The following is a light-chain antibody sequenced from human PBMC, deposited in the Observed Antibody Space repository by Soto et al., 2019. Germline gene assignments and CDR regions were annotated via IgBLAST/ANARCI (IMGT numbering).Light chain of an antibody. V-gene: IGKV1-9*01. CDR1: QAITNN. CDR2: EES. J-gene: IGKJ4*01. Sequence: DIHLTQAPSSLSASVGDRVTITCRASQAITNNLAWYQQKPGNPPRLLIYEESTLHSGVPSRFSGRKVGTQFILTIDSLQHEDFANYYCQQVKSYPRTFGGGTQVAIK. CDR3: QQVKSYPRT.